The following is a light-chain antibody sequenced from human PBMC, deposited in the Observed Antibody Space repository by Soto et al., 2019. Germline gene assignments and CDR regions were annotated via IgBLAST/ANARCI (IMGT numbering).Light chain of an antibody. CDR1: QSVSTN. Sequence: ETVMTQSPVTLSVSPGGRATLSCRASQSVSTNLAWYQHKPGQAPRLLIYGASTRAIGIPTGSSGSGSGTEFTLTISSLQSEDSAIYYCQQHNNWPPWTLGQGTKVEI. J-gene: IGKJ1*01. CDR3: QQHNNWPPWT. V-gene: IGKV3-15*01. CDR2: GAS.